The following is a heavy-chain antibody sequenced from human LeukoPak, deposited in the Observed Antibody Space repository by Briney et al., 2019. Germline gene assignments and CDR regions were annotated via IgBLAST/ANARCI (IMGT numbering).Heavy chain of an antibody. V-gene: IGHV1-69*05. CDR1: GGTFSSYA. CDR3: ARYCSGGSCLDH. CDR2: IIPIFGTA. D-gene: IGHD2-15*01. J-gene: IGHJ4*02. Sequence: SVKVSCKASGGTFSSYAISWVRQAPGQGLEWMGGIIPIFGTANYAQKFQGRVTMTRDTSTSTVYMELSSLRSEDTAVYYCARYCSGGSCLDHWGQGTLVTVSS.